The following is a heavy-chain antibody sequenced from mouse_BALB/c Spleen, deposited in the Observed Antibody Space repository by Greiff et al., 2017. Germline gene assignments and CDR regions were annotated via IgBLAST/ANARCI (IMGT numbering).Heavy chain of an antibody. CDR2: IYPGSGST. Sequence: LQQPGSELVRPGASVKLSCKASGYTFTSYWMHWVKQRPGQGLEWIGNIYPGSGSTNYDEKFKSKATLTVDTSSSTAYMQLSSLTSEDSAVYYCTRWYYYCSSYGGYAMDYWGQGTSVTVSS. CDR1: GYTFTSYW. V-gene: IGHV1S22*01. J-gene: IGHJ4*01. D-gene: IGHD1-1*01. CDR3: TRWYYYCSSYGGYAMDY.